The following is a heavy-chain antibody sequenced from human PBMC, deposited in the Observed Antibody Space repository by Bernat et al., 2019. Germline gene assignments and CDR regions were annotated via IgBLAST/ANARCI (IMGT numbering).Heavy chain of an antibody. CDR1: GDSTSRYY. J-gene: IGHJ6*02. CDR3: AGLRGAGWSGAMDV. CDR2: IFTSGTT. Sequence: QVQLQDSGPGLVKPSETLSLTCSVSGDSTSRYYWSWIWQLPWKGLEWIAYIFTSGTTNYNPSLKSRITMSIDTSQSQCSLQLTAVTAANTAVYYCAGLRGAGWSGAMDVWGQGTTVTVSS. D-gene: IGHD6-19*01. V-gene: IGHV4-4*08.